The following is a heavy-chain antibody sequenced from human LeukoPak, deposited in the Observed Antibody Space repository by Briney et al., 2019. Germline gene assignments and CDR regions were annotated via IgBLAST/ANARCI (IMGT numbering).Heavy chain of an antibody. CDR1: GYSFTRYW. D-gene: IGHD5-18*01. Sequence: PGGSLRLSCKGSGYSFTRYWIGWVRQIPGKGLEWMGVIYPGDSDTRYSPSFQGQVTISADKSISTAYLQWSSLRASDTAMYYCASGSGYSYGLPFDYWGQGTLVTVSS. V-gene: IGHV5-51*01. J-gene: IGHJ4*02. CDR2: IYPGDSDT. CDR3: ASGSGYSYGLPFDY.